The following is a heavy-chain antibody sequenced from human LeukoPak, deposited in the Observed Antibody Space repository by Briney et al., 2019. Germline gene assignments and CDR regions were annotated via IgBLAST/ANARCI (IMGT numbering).Heavy chain of an antibody. CDR2: ISDNGRRT. J-gene: IGHJ4*02. CDR1: GFTFKNYA. Sequence: GGSLRLSCAASGFTFKNYAMSWVRQAPGKGLDWVAAISDNGRRTYYADSVKGRFTISRDNSKNTLYLQMNSLRAEDTAVYYCAKDQPAAIGGIDYWGQGTLVTVSS. V-gene: IGHV3-23*01. CDR3: AKDQPAAIGGIDY. D-gene: IGHD2-2*01.